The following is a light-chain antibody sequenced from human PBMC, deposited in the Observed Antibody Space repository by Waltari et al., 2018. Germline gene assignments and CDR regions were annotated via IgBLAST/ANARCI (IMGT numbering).Light chain of an antibody. CDR2: DVS. Sequence: QSALTQPASVSGSPGQSITISCTGTSSDIGNYNFVPCYQQHPGKAPKLIIYDVSNRPSGVSNRFSGSWSGNTASLTISGLQAEDEADYYCNSYTTGSTLTVIFGGGTKLTVL. CDR1: SSDIGNYNF. J-gene: IGLJ2*01. V-gene: IGLV2-14*03. CDR3: NSYTTGSTLTVI.